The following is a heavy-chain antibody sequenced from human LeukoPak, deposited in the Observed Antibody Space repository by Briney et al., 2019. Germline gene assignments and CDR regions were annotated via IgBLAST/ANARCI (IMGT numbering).Heavy chain of an antibody. J-gene: IGHJ4*02. CDR2: IYYSGST. CDR3: ARVRYCSGGSCN. V-gene: IGHV4-31*03. Sequence: KPSETLSLTCTVSGGSISSGGYYWSWIRQHPGKGLEWIGYIYYSGSTYYNPSLKSRVTISVDTSKNQFSLKLSSVTAADTAVYYCARVRYCSGGSCNWGQGTLVTVSS. D-gene: IGHD2-15*01. CDR1: GGSISSGGYY.